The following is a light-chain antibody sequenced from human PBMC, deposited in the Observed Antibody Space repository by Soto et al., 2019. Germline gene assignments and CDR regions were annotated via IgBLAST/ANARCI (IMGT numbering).Light chain of an antibody. CDR3: QQYGSSPGWT. CDR2: GAS. CDR1: QSVSSSY. J-gene: IGKJ1*01. V-gene: IGKV3-20*01. Sequence: VLTQSPGTMSLSPVERATLSCRAIQSVSSSYLAWYQQKPGQAPRLLSYGASSRATGIPDRFSGSGSGTDFTLTISRLEPEDFAVYYCQQYGSSPGWTFGQGSKV.